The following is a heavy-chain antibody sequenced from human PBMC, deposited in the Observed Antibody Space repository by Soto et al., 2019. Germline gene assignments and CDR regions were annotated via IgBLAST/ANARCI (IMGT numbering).Heavy chain of an antibody. D-gene: IGHD3-10*01. CDR3: AKDSGRGSADYYFDY. CDR2: ISYNGNDK. Sequence: QVQLVESGGGVVQPGRSLRLSCAASGFTFSNYGMQWVRQAPGKGLEWVAVISYNGNDKYHVDSVKGRFAISRDNSKNTLFLQMNSLRADDTAVYYCAKDSGRGSADYYFDYWGQGTLVTVSS. V-gene: IGHV3-30*18. J-gene: IGHJ4*02. CDR1: GFTFSNYG.